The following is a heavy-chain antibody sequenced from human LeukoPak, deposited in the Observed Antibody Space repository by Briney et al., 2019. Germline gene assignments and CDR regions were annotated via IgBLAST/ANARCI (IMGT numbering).Heavy chain of an antibody. V-gene: IGHV1-46*01. CDR2: INPSGGST. J-gene: IGHJ4*02. CDR1: GYTFTSYY. D-gene: IGHD5-12*01. Sequence: ASVKVSCKASGYTFTSYYMHWVRQAPGQGLEWMGIINPSGGSTSYAQKFQGRVTMTRDMSTSTVYMELSSLRSEDTAVYYCARGTVATIPLYYFDYWGQGTLVTVSS. CDR3: ARGTVATIPLYYFDY.